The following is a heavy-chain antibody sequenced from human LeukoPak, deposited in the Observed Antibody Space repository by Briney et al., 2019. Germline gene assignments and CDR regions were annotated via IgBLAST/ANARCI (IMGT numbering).Heavy chain of an antibody. J-gene: IGHJ4*02. CDR1: GGSISSYY. CDR2: IYYLGST. D-gene: IGHD3-22*01. Sequence: NPSETLSLTCTVSGGSISSYYWSWIRQPPGKGLEWVGHIYYLGSTNYNPSLKSRVTISIDTSKNYFSLKLNSVIAADTAVNYCARGAYYYDSSGYRHWGQGTLVTVSS. CDR3: ARGAYYYDSSGYRH. V-gene: IGHV4-59*01.